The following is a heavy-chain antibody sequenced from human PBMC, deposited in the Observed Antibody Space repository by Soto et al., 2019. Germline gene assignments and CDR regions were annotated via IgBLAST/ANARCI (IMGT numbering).Heavy chain of an antibody. CDR3: AKDRAGDIYVAARSGLDY. D-gene: IGHD3-3*01. V-gene: IGHV3-30*18. CDR1: GFTFFSYG. CDR2: ISYDGSNK. J-gene: IGHJ4*02. Sequence: GGSLRLSCAASGFTFFSYGMHWVRQAPGKGLEWVAVISYDGSNKYYGDSVKGRFTISRDNSKNTLYLQMNSLRADDTAVYYCAKDRAGDIYVAARSGLDYWGQGTLVTVSS.